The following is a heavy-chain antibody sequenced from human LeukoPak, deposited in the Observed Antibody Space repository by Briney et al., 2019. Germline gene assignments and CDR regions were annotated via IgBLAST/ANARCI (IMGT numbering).Heavy chain of an antibody. CDR3: TRGRDRSKAGDL. V-gene: IGHV4-34*01. CDR1: GGSFDEYY. J-gene: IGHJ5*02. CDR2: IHPHGIF. Sequence: SETLSLTCAVPGGSFDEYYCSWLRQPPGKGLEWIGEIHPHGIFYYNSSLVSRVTISIDTSKTQFSLRLTSVTAADTAFYYFTRGRDRSKAGDLWGQGSLVTVSS. D-gene: IGHD5-24*01.